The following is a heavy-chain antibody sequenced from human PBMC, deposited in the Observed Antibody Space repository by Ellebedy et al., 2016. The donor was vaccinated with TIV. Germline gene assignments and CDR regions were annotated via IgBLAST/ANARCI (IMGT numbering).Heavy chain of an antibody. CDR3: AKEPYGSGWYGWFDP. D-gene: IGHD6-19*01. J-gene: IGHJ5*02. Sequence: PGGSLRLSCAASGFTFSSYAMSWVRQAPGKGPEWVSGISGSGDFTFYADSVKGQFIVSRDTSKNTVYLQMNSLRPDDSAVYYCAKEPYGSGWYGWFDPWGQGTLVTVSS. CDR2: ISGSGDFT. V-gene: IGHV3-23*01. CDR1: GFTFSSYA.